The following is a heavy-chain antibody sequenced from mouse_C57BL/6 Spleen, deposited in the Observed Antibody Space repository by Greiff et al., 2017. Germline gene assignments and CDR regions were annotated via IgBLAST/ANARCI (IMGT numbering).Heavy chain of an antibody. CDR3: ARHGDDYDTWFAY. Sequence: EVQLVESGGDLVKPGGSLKLSCAASGFTFSSYGMSWVRQTPDKRLEWVATISSGGSYTYYPDSVKGRFTISRDNAKNTLYLQMSSLKSEDTAMYYCARHGDDYDTWFAYWGQGTLVTVSA. CDR1: GFTFSSYG. J-gene: IGHJ3*01. D-gene: IGHD2-4*01. V-gene: IGHV5-6*01. CDR2: ISSGGSYT.